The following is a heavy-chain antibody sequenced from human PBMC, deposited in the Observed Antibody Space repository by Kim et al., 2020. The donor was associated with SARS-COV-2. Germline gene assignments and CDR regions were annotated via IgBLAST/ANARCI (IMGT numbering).Heavy chain of an antibody. V-gene: IGHV3-48*03. CDR1: GFTFSSYE. D-gene: IGHD2-2*01. CDR2: ISSGGDSI. CDR3: ARWYCSSTTCYGFYYYG. J-gene: IGHJ6*01. Sequence: GGSLRLSCAASGFTFSSYEMNWVRQAPGKGLEWVSFISSGGDSIQYADSVKGRFTISRDNAKNSLYLQMHSLRAEYTAVYYCARWYCSSTTCYGFYYYG.